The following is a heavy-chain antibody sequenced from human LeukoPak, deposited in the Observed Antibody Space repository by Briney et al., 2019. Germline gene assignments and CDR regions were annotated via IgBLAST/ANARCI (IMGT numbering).Heavy chain of an antibody. J-gene: IGHJ5*02. V-gene: IGHV3-23*01. CDR3: ARGNYDFWSGYYTNNNWFDP. CDR1: GFTFSSYA. D-gene: IGHD3-3*01. Sequence: GGSLRLSCAASGFTFSSYAMSWVRQAPGKGLEWVSAISGSGGSTYYADSVKGRFTISRDNSKNTLYLQMNSLRAEDTAVYYCARGNYDFWSGYYTNNNWFDPWGQGTLVTVSS. CDR2: ISGSGGST.